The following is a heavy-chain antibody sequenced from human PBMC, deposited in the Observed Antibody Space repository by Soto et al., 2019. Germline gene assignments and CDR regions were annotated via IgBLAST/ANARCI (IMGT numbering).Heavy chain of an antibody. Sequence: PSETLSLTCAVYGGSFSGYYWSWIRQPPGKGLEWIGEINHSGSTNYNPSLKSRVTISVDTSKNQFSLKLSSVTAADTAVYYCARVCYYDSSGFDYWGQGTLVTVSS. CDR1: GGSFSGYY. CDR3: ARVCYYDSSGFDY. D-gene: IGHD3-22*01. CDR2: INHSGST. V-gene: IGHV4-34*01. J-gene: IGHJ4*02.